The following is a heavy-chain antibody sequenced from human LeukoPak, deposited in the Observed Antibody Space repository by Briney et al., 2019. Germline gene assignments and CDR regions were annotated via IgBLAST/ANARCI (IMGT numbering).Heavy chain of an antibody. CDR2: TYYRSKWYN. Sequence: SQTLSLTCAISGDSVSSNSAAWNWIRQSPSRGLEWLGRTYYRSKWYNDYAVSVKSRITINPDTSKNQFSLQLNSVTPEDTAVYYCARAESDCSGGSCYYRCYYYYGMDVWGQGTTVTVSS. CDR1: GDSVSSNSAA. J-gene: IGHJ6*02. D-gene: IGHD2-15*01. V-gene: IGHV6-1*01. CDR3: ARAESDCSGGSCYYRCYYYYGMDV.